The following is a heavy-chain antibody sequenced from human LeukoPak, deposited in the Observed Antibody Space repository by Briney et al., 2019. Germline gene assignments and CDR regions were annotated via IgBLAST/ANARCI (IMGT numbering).Heavy chain of an antibody. Sequence: SETLSLTCTVSGGSISSYYWSWIRQPPGKGLEWIGYIYYSGSTDYNPSLKSRVTISVDTSKNQFSLKLSSLTAADTAVYSCASGSCYGSGSYSDYWGQGTLVSVSS. CDR2: IYYSGST. D-gene: IGHD3-10*01. CDR1: GGSISSYY. V-gene: IGHV4-59*01. CDR3: ASGSCYGSGSYSDY. J-gene: IGHJ4*02.